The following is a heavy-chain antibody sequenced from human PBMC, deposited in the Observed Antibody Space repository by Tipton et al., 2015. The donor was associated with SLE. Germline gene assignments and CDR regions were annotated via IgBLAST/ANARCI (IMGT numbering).Heavy chain of an antibody. J-gene: IGHJ4*02. Sequence: TLSLTCTVSGGSISSYYWSWIRQPPGKGLEWIGYIYYSGSTNYNPSLKSRVTISVDTSKNQFSLKLSSVTAADTAVYYCASLITIFGVVWDYWGQGTLVTVSS. D-gene: IGHD3-3*01. CDR2: IYYSGST. CDR3: ASLITIFGVVWDY. CDR1: GGSISSYY. V-gene: IGHV4-59*12.